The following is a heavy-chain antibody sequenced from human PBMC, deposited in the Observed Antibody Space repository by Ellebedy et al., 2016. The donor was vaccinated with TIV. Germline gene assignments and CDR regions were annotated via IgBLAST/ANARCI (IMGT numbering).Heavy chain of an antibody. CDR3: ARGTDSSSWYYYYYGMDV. CDR1: GGSFSGYY. CDR2: IYYSGST. J-gene: IGHJ6*02. D-gene: IGHD6-13*01. V-gene: IGHV4-34*01. Sequence: GSLRLSXAVYGGSFSGYYWSWIRQSPGKGLAWIGSIYYSGSTYYNPSLKSRVTISVDTSKNQFSLKLSSVTAADTAVYYCARGTDSSSWYYYYYGMDVWGQGTTVTVSS.